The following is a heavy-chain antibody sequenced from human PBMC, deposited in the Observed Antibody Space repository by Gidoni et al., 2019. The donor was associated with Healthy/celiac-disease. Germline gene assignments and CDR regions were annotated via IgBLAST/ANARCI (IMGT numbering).Heavy chain of an antibody. CDR3: AREVRDGYFDY. J-gene: IGHJ4*02. CDR1: GGSFSGYY. V-gene: IGHV4-34*01. Sequence: QVQLQQWGAGLLKPSETLSLTCAVYGGSFSGYYWSWIRQPPGKGLEWIGEINHSGSTNYNPSLKSRVTISVDTSKNQFSLKLSSVTAADTAVYYCAREVRDGYFDYWGQGTLVTVSS. CDR2: INHSGST.